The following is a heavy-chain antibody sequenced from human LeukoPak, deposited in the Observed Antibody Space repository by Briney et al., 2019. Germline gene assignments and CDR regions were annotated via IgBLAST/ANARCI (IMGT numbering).Heavy chain of an antibody. D-gene: IGHD1-26*01. V-gene: IGHV1-46*01. CDR2: INLSDGST. J-gene: IGHJ4*02. CDR3: ASEYTGSQYFDY. CDR1: GYSFPNYH. Sequence: ASVKVSCKTSGYSFPNYHMHRVRQAPGQGLEWMGVINLSDGSTNHAQKFQGRVTMTRDTSTSTVYMELNTLRSEDTAVYHCASEYTGSQYFDYWGQGTLVTVSS.